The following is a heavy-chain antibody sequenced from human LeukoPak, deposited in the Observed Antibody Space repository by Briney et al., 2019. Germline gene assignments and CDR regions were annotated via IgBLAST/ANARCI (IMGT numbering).Heavy chain of an antibody. CDR3: ASDGEDDYGGNSYFWDI. CDR1: GFTVSSNY. J-gene: IGHJ3*02. D-gene: IGHD4-23*01. CDR2: IYIGVTT. Sequence: GGSLRLSCAASGFTVSSNYTAWVRQAPGKGPEWVSAIYIGVTTYYADSVKGRFTISRDNSKNTLYLQMSSLRAEDTAVYYCASDGEDDYGGNSYFWDIWGQGTMVTVSS. V-gene: IGHV3-53*01.